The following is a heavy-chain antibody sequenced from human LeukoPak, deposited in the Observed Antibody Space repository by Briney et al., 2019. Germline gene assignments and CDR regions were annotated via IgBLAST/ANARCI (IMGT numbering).Heavy chain of an antibody. D-gene: IGHD6-25*01. CDR3: ASQAYSSGRLVDN. J-gene: IGHJ4*02. Sequence: SQTLSLTCTVSGGSISSGGYYWSWIRQHPGKGLERIGYIYYSGSTYYNPSLKSRVTISVDTSKNQFSLKLSSVTAADTAVYYCASQAYSSGRLVDNWGRGTLVTVSS. CDR2: IYYSGST. CDR1: GGSISSGGYY. V-gene: IGHV4-31*03.